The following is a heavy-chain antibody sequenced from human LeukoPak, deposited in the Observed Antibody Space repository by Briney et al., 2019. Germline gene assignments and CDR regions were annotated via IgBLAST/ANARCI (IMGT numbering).Heavy chain of an antibody. CDR3: ARDGIDGDYRFFDY. D-gene: IGHD4-17*01. CDR1: GFIFNNYA. CDR2: ISWNSGTI. J-gene: IGHJ4*02. V-gene: IGHV3-9*01. Sequence: GRSLRLSCAGSGFIFNNYAMHWVRQPPGKGLEWVSGISWNSGTIDYADSVRGRFTISRDNSKNTLYLQMNSLRAEDTAVYYCARDGIDGDYRFFDYWGQGTLVTVSS.